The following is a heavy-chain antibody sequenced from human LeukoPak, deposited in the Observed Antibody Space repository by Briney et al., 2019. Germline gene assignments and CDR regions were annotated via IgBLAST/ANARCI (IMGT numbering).Heavy chain of an antibody. V-gene: IGHV3-48*04. CDR2: IKTTGLTT. CDR3: ARAGQLRYMDV. J-gene: IGHJ6*03. Sequence: GGTLRLSCAASGFTFSSYGMSWVRQAPGKGLEWISNIKTTGLTTYYADSVKGRFTISRDNAKNSLFLQMNSLRADDTAIYYCARAGQLRYMDVWGKGTAVTVSS. CDR1: GFTFSSYG.